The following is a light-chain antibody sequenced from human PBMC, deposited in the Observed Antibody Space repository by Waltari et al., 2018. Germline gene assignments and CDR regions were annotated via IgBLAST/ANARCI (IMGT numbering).Light chain of an antibody. CDR2: DVT. CDR1: SSDGGTYDY. Sequence: QSALTQPASVSGSPGQSITISCTGTSSDGGTYDYVSWYQQHPGKAPKLIIYDVTKRPSGIANRFSGSKSGNTASLTISGLQAEDEADYYCSSYTTSSTVYVFGTGTKVTVL. CDR3: SSYTTSSTVYV. V-gene: IGLV2-14*03. J-gene: IGLJ1*01.